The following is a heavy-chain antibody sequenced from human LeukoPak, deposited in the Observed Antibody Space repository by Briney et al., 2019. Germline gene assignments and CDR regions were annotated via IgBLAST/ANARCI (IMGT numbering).Heavy chain of an antibody. CDR3: ERDQGIMFFDN. V-gene: IGHV3-7*01. Sequence: GGSLRLSCAASGFTFSNYWMSWVRQAPGKGLEYVANIKQDGSETYYVDSVKGRFTISRDNAKSSLYLQMNSLRVEDTAVYYCERDQGIMFFDNWGQGTLVTVSS. CDR2: IKQDGSET. J-gene: IGHJ4*02. CDR1: GFTFSNYW. D-gene: IGHD2-21*01.